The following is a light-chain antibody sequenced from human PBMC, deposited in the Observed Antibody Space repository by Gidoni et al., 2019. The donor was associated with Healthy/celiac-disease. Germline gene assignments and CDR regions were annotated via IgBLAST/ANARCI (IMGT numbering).Light chain of an antibody. J-gene: IGKJ1*01. V-gene: IGKV3-11*01. Sequence: EIVLTQSPATLSLSPGARATLSCRARQSVSSYLAWYQQKPGQAPRLLIYEASNRATGIPARFSGSGSGTDFTLTICSLEPEDFAVYYCQQRSNSWTFGQGTKVEIK. CDR2: EAS. CDR3: QQRSNSWT. CDR1: QSVSSY.